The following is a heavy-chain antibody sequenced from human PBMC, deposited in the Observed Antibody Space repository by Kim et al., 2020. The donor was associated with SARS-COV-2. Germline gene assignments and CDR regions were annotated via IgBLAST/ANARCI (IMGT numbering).Heavy chain of an antibody. CDR1: GFSFTDSY. V-gene: IGHV3-11*06. Sequence: GGSLRLSCAASGFSFTDSYVSWLRQTPGKGLEWLSYISSSGHYTRYADSVKGRFIISRDDAKNSVSLQMNSLRGEDTAVYYCAVGLPRLKFYPCDRVTL. CDR2: ISSSGHYT. CDR3: AVGLPRLKFYP. J-gene: IGHJ5*02.